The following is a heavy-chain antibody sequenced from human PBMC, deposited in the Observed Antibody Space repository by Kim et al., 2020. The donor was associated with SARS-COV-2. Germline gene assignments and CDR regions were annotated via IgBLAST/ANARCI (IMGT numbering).Heavy chain of an antibody. Sequence: GGSLRLSCAASGFTVSSNYMSWVRQAPGKGLEWVSVIYSGGSTYYADSVKGRFTISRDNSKNTLYLQMNSLRAEDTAVYYCARVHDFWSGYYYMDVWGKGTTVTVSS. D-gene: IGHD3-3*01. V-gene: IGHV3-66*01. CDR3: ARVHDFWSGYYYMDV. CDR2: IYSGGST. CDR1: GFTVSSNY. J-gene: IGHJ6*03.